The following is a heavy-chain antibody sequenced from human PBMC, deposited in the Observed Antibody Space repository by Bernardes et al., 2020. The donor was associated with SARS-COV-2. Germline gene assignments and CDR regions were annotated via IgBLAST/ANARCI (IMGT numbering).Heavy chain of an antibody. V-gene: IGHV3-30-3*01. Sequence: GGSLRLSCAASGFTFSSYAMHWVRQAPGKGLEWVAVISYDGSNKYYADSVKGRFTISRDNSKNTLYLQMNSLRAEDAAVYYCARDPGGQWLVVWYFDYWGQGTLVTVSS. CDR1: GFTFSSYA. CDR3: ARDPGGQWLVVWYFDY. D-gene: IGHD6-19*01. J-gene: IGHJ4*02. CDR2: ISYDGSNK.